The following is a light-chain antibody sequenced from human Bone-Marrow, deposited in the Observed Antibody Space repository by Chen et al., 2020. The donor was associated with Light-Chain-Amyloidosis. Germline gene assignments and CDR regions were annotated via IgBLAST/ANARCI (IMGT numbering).Light chain of an antibody. CDR2: EDD. CDR1: SGSIATNY. V-gene: IGLV6-57*01. CDR3: QSYQGSSQGV. Sequence: FMLPQPHSVSESPGKTVIISCTRSSGSIATNYVQWYQQRPGSPPTTVIYEDDQRPSGVPDRFSGSIDRSSNSASLTISGLKTEDEADYYCQSYQGSSQGVFGGGTKLTVL. J-gene: IGLJ3*02.